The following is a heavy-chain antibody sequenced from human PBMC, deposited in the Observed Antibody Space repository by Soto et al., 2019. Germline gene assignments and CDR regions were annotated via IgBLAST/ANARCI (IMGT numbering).Heavy chain of an antibody. CDR1: VFIFSNYW. J-gene: IGHJ4*02. CDR3: VRDSHGDY. V-gene: IGHV3-74*01. Sequence: EVQLVESGGGLVQPGGSLRLSCAGSVFIFSNYWMHWVRHAPGKGLEWVSRIDHDGPTDYAASVRGRFTISRDNAENTLYLQMNSLRPEDTAVYYCVRDSHGDYWGQGTLVTVSS. CDR2: IDHDGPT.